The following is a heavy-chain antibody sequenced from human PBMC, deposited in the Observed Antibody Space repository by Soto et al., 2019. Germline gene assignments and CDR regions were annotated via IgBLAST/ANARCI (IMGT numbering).Heavy chain of an antibody. CDR1: GGIFKNFD. D-gene: IGHD2-2*01. Sequence: QVQLVQSGSEVKRPGSSVKVSCKTSGGIFKNFDIGWVRQSPGQGLEWMGEIIPLFNATNYAQKFRGRVTVTADEATRTADMELTRLTYDDTAVYFCAINAERNAQKFDFWGQGTLVTVSS. CDR3: AINAERNAQKFDF. V-gene: IGHV1-69*01. CDR2: IIPLFNAT. J-gene: IGHJ4*02.